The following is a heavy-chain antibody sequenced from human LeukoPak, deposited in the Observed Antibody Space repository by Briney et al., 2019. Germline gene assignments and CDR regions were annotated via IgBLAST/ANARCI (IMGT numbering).Heavy chain of an antibody. V-gene: IGHV1-18*01. CDR3: ARDLSSGSQRGSYYGMDV. CDR2: ISAYNGNT. D-gene: IGHD1-26*01. CDR1: GYTFTSYG. Sequence: ASVKVSCKAPGYTFTSYGISWVRQAPGQGLEWMGWISAYNGNTNYAQKLQGRVTMTTDTSTSTAYMELRSLRSDDTAVYYCARDLSSGSQRGSYYGMDVWGQGTTVTVSS. J-gene: IGHJ6*02.